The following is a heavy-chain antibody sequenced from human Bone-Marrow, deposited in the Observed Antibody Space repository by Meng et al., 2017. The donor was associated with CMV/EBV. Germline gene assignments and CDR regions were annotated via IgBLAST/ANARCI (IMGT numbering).Heavy chain of an antibody. CDR1: GFTFSSYS. CDR3: ARALLRSAVWFDP. D-gene: IGHD2-15*01. J-gene: IGHJ5*02. V-gene: IGHV3-21*01. Sequence: GGSLRLSCAASGFTFSSYSMNWVRQAPGKGLEWVSSISSSSSYIYYADSVKGRFTISRDNAKNSLYLQMNSLRAEDTAVYYCARALLRSAVWFDPWGQGTRVTGYS. CDR2: ISSSSSYI.